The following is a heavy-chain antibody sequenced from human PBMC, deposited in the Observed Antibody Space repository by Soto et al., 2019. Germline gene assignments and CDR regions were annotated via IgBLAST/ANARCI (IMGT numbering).Heavy chain of an antibody. J-gene: IGHJ4*02. Sequence: QVQLVQSGAEVKKPGASVKVSCKASGYTFTSYDINWVRQATGQGLEWMGWMNPNSGNTAYAQKFQGRVTMTRNTSKSTAYMELSNLRTEDTAVYYWAREKSSGYYYDYWGQGTLVTVSS. CDR3: AREKSSGYYYDY. CDR2: MNPNSGNT. CDR1: GYTFTSYD. V-gene: IGHV1-8*01. D-gene: IGHD3-22*01.